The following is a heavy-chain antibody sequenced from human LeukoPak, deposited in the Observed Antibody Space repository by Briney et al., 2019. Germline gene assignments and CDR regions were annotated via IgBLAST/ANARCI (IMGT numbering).Heavy chain of an antibody. J-gene: IGHJ6*03. D-gene: IGHD3-10*01. CDR3: ARDYGSGSYYKPDYYMDV. CDR1: GYTFTGYY. CDR2: INPNSGGT. Sequence: ASVKVSCKASGYTFTGYYTHWVRQAPGQGLEWMGWINPNSGGTNYAQKFQGRVTMTRDTSISTAYMELSRLRSDDTAVYYCARDYGSGSYYKPDYYMDVWGKGTTVTVSS. V-gene: IGHV1-2*02.